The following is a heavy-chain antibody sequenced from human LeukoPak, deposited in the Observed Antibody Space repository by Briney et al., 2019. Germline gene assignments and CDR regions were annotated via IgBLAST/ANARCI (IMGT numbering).Heavy chain of an antibody. CDR1: GFTFSDYD. CDR3: VGGSGSSI. V-gene: IGHV3-64D*06. Sequence: GGSLRLSCSASGFTFSDYDMHWVRPAPGKGMEYVSAIKSDGDTYYADSVKGRFTISRDNFRSTLYLQVNSLRTEDTAVYYCVGGSGSSIWSQGTLVTVSS. CDR2: IKSDGDT. J-gene: IGHJ4*02. D-gene: IGHD3-10*01.